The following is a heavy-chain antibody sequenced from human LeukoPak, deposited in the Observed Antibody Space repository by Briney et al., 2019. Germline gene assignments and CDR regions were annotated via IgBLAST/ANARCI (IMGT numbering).Heavy chain of an antibody. CDR2: IRGSGGST. D-gene: IGHD3-22*01. J-gene: IGHJ4*02. CDR1: GFPFSSYA. V-gene: IGHV3-23*01. CDR3: AKEVRGSWYYYDSSGYPLDEY. Sequence: GGSLRLSCAASGFPFSSYAMSWVRQAPGKGLEWVSAIRGSGGSTYYADSVKGRFTISRDNSKKTLYLQMNSLRAEDTAVYYCAKEVRGSWYYYDSSGYPLDEYWGQGTLVTVSS.